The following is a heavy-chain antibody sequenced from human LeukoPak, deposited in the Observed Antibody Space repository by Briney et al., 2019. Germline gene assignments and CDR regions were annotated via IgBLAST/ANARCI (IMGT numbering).Heavy chain of an antibody. Sequence: SETLSLTCTVSGGSISSSSYYWGWIRQPPGKGLEWIGSIYYSGSTYYNPSLKSRVTISVDTSKNQFSLKLSSVTAADTAVYYCARPGYSYGTKSMDVWGQGTTVTVSS. CDR2: IYYSGST. CDR3: ARPGYSYGTKSMDV. D-gene: IGHD5-18*01. V-gene: IGHV4-39*07. J-gene: IGHJ6*02. CDR1: GGSISSSSYY.